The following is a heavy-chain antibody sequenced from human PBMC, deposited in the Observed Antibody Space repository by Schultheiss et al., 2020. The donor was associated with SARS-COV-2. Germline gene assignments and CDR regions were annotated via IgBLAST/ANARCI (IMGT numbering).Heavy chain of an antibody. J-gene: IGHJ6*03. D-gene: IGHD2-2*02. Sequence: SETLSLTCTVSGGSISSYYWSWIRQPAGKGLEWIGRIYTSGSTNYNPSLKSRVTISVDTSKNQFSLKLSSVTAADTAVYYCAREGYCSSTSCYSWLYYYYMDVWGKGTTVTVSS. CDR1: GGSISSYY. V-gene: IGHV4-4*07. CDR3: AREGYCSSTSCYSWLYYYYMDV. CDR2: IYTSGST.